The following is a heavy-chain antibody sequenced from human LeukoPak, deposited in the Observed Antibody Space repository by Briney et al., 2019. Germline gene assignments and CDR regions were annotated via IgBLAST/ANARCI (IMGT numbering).Heavy chain of an antibody. J-gene: IGHJ4*02. Sequence: GGSLRLSCAASGFTFSTYSMHWVRQAPGKGREWVSSINNSSSYIYYADSVKGRFTISRDNAESSLYLQMNNLRVEDTAVYYCARDAGWRLLDYWGRGTQVTVSS. CDR2: INNSSSYI. D-gene: IGHD6-25*01. CDR3: ARDAGWRLLDY. V-gene: IGHV3-21*01. CDR1: GFTFSTYS.